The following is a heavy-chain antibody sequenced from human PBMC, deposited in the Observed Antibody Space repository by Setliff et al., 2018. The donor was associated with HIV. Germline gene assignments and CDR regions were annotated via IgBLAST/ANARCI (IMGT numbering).Heavy chain of an antibody. D-gene: IGHD6-6*01. V-gene: IGHV1-2*06. Sequence: ASVKVSCKAIGYMILGYKMNWVRQAPGQGLEWIGRISPNNGAAEYAPKFQGRVSMTLDTSISTAYLEIPRLTSDDAAVYFCARPRVFDSFGVWGQGTKVTVAS. CDR1: GYMILGYK. CDR3: ARPRVFDSFGV. J-gene: IGHJ3*01. CDR2: ISPNNGAA.